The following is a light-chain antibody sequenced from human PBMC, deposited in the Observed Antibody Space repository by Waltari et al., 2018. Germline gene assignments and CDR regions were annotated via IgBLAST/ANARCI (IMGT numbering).Light chain of an antibody. CDR1: SSDVGSYNR. V-gene: IGLV2-18*01. J-gene: IGLJ1*01. CDR2: EVR. Sequence: QSALTQPPSVSGSPGQSLTISCTGTSSDVGSYNRVSWYQQPPGTAPKLIIYEVRNRPSGVPGRFSGSKSGNTASLTISGLQAEDEADYYCSLYTTSSTYVFGTGTKVTVL. CDR3: SLYTTSSTYV.